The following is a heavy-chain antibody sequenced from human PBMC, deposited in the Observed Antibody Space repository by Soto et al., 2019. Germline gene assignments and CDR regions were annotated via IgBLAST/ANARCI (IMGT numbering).Heavy chain of an antibody. CDR1: GFTFSSYW. J-gene: IGHJ4*02. CDR2: IKQDGSEK. V-gene: IGHV3-7*03. D-gene: IGHD6-19*01. Sequence: PGGSLRLSCAASGFTFSSYWMSWVRQAPGKGLEWVANIKQDGSEKYYVDSVKGRFTISRDNAKNSLYLQMNSLRAEDTAVYYCARVGSGCYVSFDYWGQGTLVTVSS. CDR3: ARVGSGCYVSFDY.